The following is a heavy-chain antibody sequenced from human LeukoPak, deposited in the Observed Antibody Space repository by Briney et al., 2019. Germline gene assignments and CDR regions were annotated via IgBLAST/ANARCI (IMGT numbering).Heavy chain of an antibody. V-gene: IGHV4-4*07. J-gene: IGHJ4*02. CDR1: GGSIRSYY. CDR3: ARDGYTASYYSLDY. CDR2: IYSSGTT. Sequence: PSETLSLTCTVSGGSIRSYYWSWMRQPAGKGLEAIGRIYSSGTTNDNPALKSRVTMSVDMSTNQFSLRLSSVTAADTAIYYCARDGYTASYYSLDYWGQGILVTVSS. D-gene: IGHD1-26*01.